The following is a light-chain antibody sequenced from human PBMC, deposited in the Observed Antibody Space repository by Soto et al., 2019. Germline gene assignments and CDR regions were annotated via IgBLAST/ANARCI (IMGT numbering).Light chain of an antibody. CDR1: TSDVGGYDV. CDR3: CSFAGSSTFWV. J-gene: IGLJ3*02. Sequence: QSVLTQPASVSGSPGQSITISCSGTTSDVGGYDVVSWYQQHPGKAPKLMILEANQRPSGVSDRFSGSKSGNTASLTISGLQAGDEADYYCCSFAGSSTFWVFGGGTKVTVL. V-gene: IGLV2-23*02. CDR2: EAN.